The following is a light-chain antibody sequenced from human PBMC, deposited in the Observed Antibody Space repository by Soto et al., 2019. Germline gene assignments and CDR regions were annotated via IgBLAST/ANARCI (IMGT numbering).Light chain of an antibody. CDR2: GAS. V-gene: IGKV3-15*01. CDR3: LQFDKWPPRLT. J-gene: IGKJ4*01. CDR1: QNIGTN. Sequence: EIVMTQSPATLSVSPGERATLSCRASQNIGTNLAWYQQKSGQAPRLLIYGASNRATGVPAKFSGGGSGTDFTLTISSLQSEDFAVYYCLQFDKWPPRLTFGGGTKVDIK.